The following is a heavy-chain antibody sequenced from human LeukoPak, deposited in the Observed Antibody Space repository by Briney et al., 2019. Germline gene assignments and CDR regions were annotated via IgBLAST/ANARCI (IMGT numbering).Heavy chain of an antibody. CDR1: GGSISSSSHY. J-gene: IGHJ3*01. D-gene: IGHD6-13*01. CDR3: ARTSDASAVGGDDAFDV. V-gene: IGHV4-61*01. CDR2: IYYSGST. Sequence: SETLSLTCTVSGGSISSSSHYWSWIRQPPGKGLEWIGYIYYSGSTNYNPSLKSRVTISVDTSKNQFSLKLRSVTAADTAVYYCARTSDASAVGGDDAFDVWGQGTMVTVSS.